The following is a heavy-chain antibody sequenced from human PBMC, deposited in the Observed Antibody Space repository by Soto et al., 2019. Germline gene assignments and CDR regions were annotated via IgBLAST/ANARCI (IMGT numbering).Heavy chain of an antibody. Sequence: SETLSLTCIVSGGSISSSSYYWGWIRQPPGKGLEWIGSIFYSGSTYYNPSLKSRVTISVDTSKTQFSLNLNSVTAADTAVYYCATEDCSTTSCYVGYWGQGTLVTVSS. CDR1: GGSISSSSYY. J-gene: IGHJ4*02. V-gene: IGHV4-39*01. CDR3: ATEDCSTTSCYVGY. CDR2: IFYSGST. D-gene: IGHD2-2*01.